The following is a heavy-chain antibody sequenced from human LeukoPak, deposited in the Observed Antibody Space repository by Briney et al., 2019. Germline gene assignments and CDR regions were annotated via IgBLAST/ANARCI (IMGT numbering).Heavy chain of an antibody. CDR2: NDYSGST. J-gene: IGHJ6*03. CDR1: GGPISTHY. V-gene: IGHV4-59*11. D-gene: IGHD3-10*01. CDR3: ARGATFRGTYYMDV. Sequence: SETLSLTCIVSGGPISTHYWSWSRQPPGKGLEWIGYNDYSGSTNYNPSLKCRVTISVDTSKNQFSLKLNSVTAADTAVYYCARGATFRGTYYMDVWGKGTTVTVSS.